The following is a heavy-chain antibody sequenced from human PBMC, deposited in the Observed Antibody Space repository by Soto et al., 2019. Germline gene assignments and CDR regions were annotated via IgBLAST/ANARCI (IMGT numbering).Heavy chain of an antibody. Sequence: PGGPLRLPCAASGFTFSSYAMHWVRQAPGKGLEWVAVISYDGSNKYYADSVKGRFTISRDNSKSTLYLQMNSLRAEDTALYYCAKGRSYYYYYGVDVWGQGTTVTVSS. CDR3: AKGRSYYYYYGVDV. CDR1: GFTFSSYA. V-gene: IGHV3-30-3*01. J-gene: IGHJ6*02. CDR2: ISYDGSNK.